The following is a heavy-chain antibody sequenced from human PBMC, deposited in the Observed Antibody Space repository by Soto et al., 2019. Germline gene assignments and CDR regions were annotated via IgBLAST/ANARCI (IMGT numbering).Heavy chain of an antibody. CDR1: GGTFSSYA. V-gene: IGHV1-69*06. Sequence: SVKVSCTASGGTFSSYAISWVRQAPGQGLEWMGGIIPIFGTANYAQKFQGRVTITADKSTSTAYMELSSLRSEDTAGYYCARAETFTGYSSRWYRYYDGMDVWG. CDR3: ARAETFTGYSSRWYRYYDGMDV. J-gene: IGHJ6*02. CDR2: IIPIFGTA. D-gene: IGHD6-13*01.